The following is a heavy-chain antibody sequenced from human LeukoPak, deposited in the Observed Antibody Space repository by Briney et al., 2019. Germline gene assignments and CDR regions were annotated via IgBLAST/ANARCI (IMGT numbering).Heavy chain of an antibody. D-gene: IGHD3-3*01. CDR3: ARTKYDFWSGYYYYGMDV. V-gene: IGHV4-34*01. CDR1: GGSFSGYY. J-gene: IGHJ6*02. Sequence: PSETLSLTCAVYGGSFSGYYWSWIRQPPGKGLEWTGEINHSGSTNYNPSLKSRVTISVDTSKNQFSLKLSSVTAADTAVYYCARTKYDFWSGYYYYGMDVWGQGTTVTVSS. CDR2: INHSGST.